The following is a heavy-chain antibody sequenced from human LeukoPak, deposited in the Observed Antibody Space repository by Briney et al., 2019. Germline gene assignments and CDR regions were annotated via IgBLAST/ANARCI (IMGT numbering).Heavy chain of an antibody. CDR3: ARWSGSVTARNYYYYMDV. V-gene: IGHV4-61*02. CDR1: GGSISSGSYY. J-gene: IGHJ6*03. CDR2: IYTSGST. Sequence: SETLSLTCTVSGGSISSGSYYWSWIRQPAGKGLEWIGRIYTSGSTNYNPSLKSRVTMSVDTSKNQFSLKLSSVTAADTAVYYCARWSGSVTARNYYYYMDVWGEGATVTVSS. D-gene: IGHD6-6*01.